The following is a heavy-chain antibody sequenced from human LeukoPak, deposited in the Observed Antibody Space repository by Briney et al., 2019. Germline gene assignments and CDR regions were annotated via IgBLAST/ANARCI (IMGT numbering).Heavy chain of an antibody. CDR1: GGSISSYY. D-gene: IGHD3-22*01. CDR3: ARDYYDSSGREKRNFDY. J-gene: IGHJ4*02. CDR2: IYYSGST. Sequence: SETLSLTCTVSGGSISSYYWSWIRQPPGKGLEWIGYIYYSGSTNYNPSLKSRVTISVDTSKNQFSLKLSSVTAADTAVYYCARDYYDSSGREKRNFDYWGQGTLVTVSS. V-gene: IGHV4-59*12.